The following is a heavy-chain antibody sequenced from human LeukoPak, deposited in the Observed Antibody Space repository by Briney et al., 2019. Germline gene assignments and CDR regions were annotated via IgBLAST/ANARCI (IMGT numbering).Heavy chain of an antibody. V-gene: IGHV1-69*04. CDR1: GGTFSSYA. J-gene: IGHJ5*02. CDR3: ARDHYYDSSGYYSWLDP. D-gene: IGHD3-22*01. Sequence: SVKVSCKASGGTFSSYAISWVRQAPGQGLEWMGRIIPIFGIANYAQKFQGRVTITADKSTSTAYMGLSSLRSEDTAVYYCARDHYYDSSGYYSWLDPWGQGTLVTVSS. CDR2: IIPIFGIA.